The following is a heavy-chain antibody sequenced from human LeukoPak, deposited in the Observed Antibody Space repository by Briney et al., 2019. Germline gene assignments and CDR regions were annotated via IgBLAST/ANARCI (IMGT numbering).Heavy chain of an antibody. CDR1: GDSVSSNSAA. D-gene: IGHD3-3*02. Sequence: SQTLSLTCAIPGDSVSSNSAAWNWIRQSPSRGLEWLGRTYYRSKWYNEYAVFVKSRMTINPDTSKNQFSLQLNSLTPEDTAVYYCPRFSRDAFDIWGQGTMVSVSS. CDR3: PRFSRDAFDI. J-gene: IGHJ3*02. CDR2: TYYRSKWYN. V-gene: IGHV6-1*01.